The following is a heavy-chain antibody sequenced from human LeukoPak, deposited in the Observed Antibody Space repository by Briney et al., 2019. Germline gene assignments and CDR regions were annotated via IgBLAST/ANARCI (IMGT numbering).Heavy chain of an antibody. V-gene: IGHV1-69*05. D-gene: IGHD4-17*01. CDR3: ARSSPYGDYLFDY. CDR2: IIPIFGTA. Sequence: SVKVSCKASGYTFTSYAISWVRQAPGQGLEWMGSIIPIFGTANYAQKLRGRVTITTDESTSTAYMELSSLRSEDTAVYYCARSSPYGDYLFDYWGQGTLVTVSS. CDR1: GYTFTSYA. J-gene: IGHJ4*02.